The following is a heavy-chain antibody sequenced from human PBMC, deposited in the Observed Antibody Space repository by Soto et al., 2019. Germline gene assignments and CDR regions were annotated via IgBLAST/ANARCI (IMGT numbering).Heavy chain of an antibody. CDR2: VKDGGHT. CDR1: GGSLSGYY. J-gene: IGHJ4*02. D-gene: IGHD5-12*01. V-gene: IGHV4-34*01. CDR3: ARGQEGVVATH. Sequence: QVQLQQWGAGLLKPSETLSLNCAVTGGSLSGYYWSWIRQPPGKGLEWIGEVKDGGHTNYSPSLRGXXTXSXDTSTNQFSLRLNSVTAADTGVYYCARGQEGVVATHWDQGSLVTVSS.